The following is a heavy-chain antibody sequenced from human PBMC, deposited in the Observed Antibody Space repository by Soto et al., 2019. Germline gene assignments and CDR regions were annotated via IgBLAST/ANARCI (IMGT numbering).Heavy chain of an antibody. V-gene: IGHV3-21*01. Sequence: GSLRLSCAASGFTFSGYTMNWVRQAPGKGLEWVSSITSGSSYIYYADSVKGRFTISRDNAKNSLYLQINSLRAEDTAMYYCARSSFDYWGQGTLVTVSS. CDR3: ARSSFDY. CDR1: GFTFSGYT. J-gene: IGHJ4*02. CDR2: ITSGSSYI.